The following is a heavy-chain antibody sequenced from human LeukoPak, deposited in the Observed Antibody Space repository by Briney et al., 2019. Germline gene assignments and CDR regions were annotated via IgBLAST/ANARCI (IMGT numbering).Heavy chain of an antibody. Sequence: ASVKVSCKASGGIIRKYGISWVRQAPGQGLEWMGGIIPIFGTANYAQKFQGRVTITADKSTSTAYMELSSLRSEDTAVYYCAVDGSGSYCPLDYWGQGTLVTVSS. V-gene: IGHV1-69*06. CDR3: AVDGSGSYCPLDY. J-gene: IGHJ4*02. CDR1: GGIIRKYG. D-gene: IGHD3-10*01. CDR2: IIPIFGTA.